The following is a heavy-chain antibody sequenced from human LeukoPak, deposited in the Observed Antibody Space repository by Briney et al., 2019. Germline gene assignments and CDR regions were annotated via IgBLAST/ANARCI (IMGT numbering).Heavy chain of an antibody. V-gene: IGHV3-30*18. J-gene: IGHJ4*02. D-gene: IGHD4-17*01. CDR1: GFSFGSYG. CDR3: AKDWHTVTSFDY. CDR2: ISYDGRNK. Sequence: GGSLRLSCAASGFSFGSYGMDWVRQAPGKGLEWVAVISYDGRNKYYVDSVKGRFTISRDNSKNTLYLQMNSLRAEDTAVYYCAKDWHTVTSFDYWGQGTLVTVSS.